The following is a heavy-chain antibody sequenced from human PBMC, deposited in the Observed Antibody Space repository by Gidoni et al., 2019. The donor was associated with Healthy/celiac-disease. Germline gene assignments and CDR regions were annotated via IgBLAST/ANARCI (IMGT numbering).Heavy chain of an antibody. D-gene: IGHD2-15*01. CDR2: INPSGGST. V-gene: IGHV1-46*01. CDR1: GYTFTSYY. Sequence: QVQLVQSGAEVKKPGASVKVSCKASGYTFTSYYMHWVRQAPGQGLEWMGIINPSGGSTSYAQKFQGRVTMTRDTSTSTVYMELSSLRSEDTAVYYCARGDLGYCSGGSCYPPLIDPWGQGTLVTVSS. J-gene: IGHJ5*02. CDR3: ARGDLGYCSGGSCYPPLIDP.